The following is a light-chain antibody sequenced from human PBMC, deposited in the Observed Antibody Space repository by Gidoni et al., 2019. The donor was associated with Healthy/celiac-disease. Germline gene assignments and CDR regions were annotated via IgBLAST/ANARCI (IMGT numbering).Light chain of an antibody. Sequence: EIVWTQSPGTLSVSPGERATLSCRASQSVSSSYLAWYQQKPGQAPRLLIYGASSRATGIPDRFSGSGSGTDFTLTISRLEPEDFAVYYCQQYGSSPLTFGGGTKVEIK. CDR3: QQYGSSPLT. CDR1: QSVSSSY. CDR2: GAS. V-gene: IGKV3-20*01. J-gene: IGKJ4*01.